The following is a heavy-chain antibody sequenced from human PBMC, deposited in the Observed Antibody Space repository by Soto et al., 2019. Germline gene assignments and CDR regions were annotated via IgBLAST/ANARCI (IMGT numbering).Heavy chain of an antibody. D-gene: IGHD3-16*01. V-gene: IGHV3-23*01. CDR2: ISGSGGTT. CDR1: GFTFSSYA. Sequence: EVQLLESGGGLVQPGGSLRLSCAASGFTFSSYAMSWVRQAPGKGLEWVSGISGSGGTTYYADSVKGRFTISRDTSKNTPYLQMNTLRAEDTAVYYCAKDNGWRSHFRGQGTLVTVSS. J-gene: IGHJ4*02. CDR3: AKDNGWRSHF.